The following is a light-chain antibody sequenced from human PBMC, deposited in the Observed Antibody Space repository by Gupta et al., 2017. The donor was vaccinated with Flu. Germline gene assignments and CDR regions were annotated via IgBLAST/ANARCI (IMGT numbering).Light chain of an antibody. CDR1: NIGSKT. Sequence: SSAVTQPPSVSVAPRQTAPITCEGDNIGSKTAHWYQQKPGQAPVVVVFDNNDQPSGSPTRCSGANSGNTATLTISRGVAGDDAAYYCQVWYTDSENDVFGTGTKFTVL. J-gene: IGLJ1*01. V-gene: IGLV3-21*02. CDR3: QVWYTDSENDV. CDR2: DNN.